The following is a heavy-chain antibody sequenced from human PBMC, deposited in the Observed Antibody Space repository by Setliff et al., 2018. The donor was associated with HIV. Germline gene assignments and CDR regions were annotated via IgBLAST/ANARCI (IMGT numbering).Heavy chain of an antibody. Sequence: SETLSLTCTVSGGSISTYYWSWIRQPPGKGLEWIGSIYFTGSSDNNPSLKSRVTLSVDTSKNQFSLKLTSVTAADTAVYYCARGPRPVDVDYYYMDVWGKGTTVTVSS. V-gene: IGHV4-59*08. J-gene: IGHJ6*03. CDR3: ARGPRPVDVDYYYMDV. CDR1: GGSISTYY. CDR2: IYFTGSS.